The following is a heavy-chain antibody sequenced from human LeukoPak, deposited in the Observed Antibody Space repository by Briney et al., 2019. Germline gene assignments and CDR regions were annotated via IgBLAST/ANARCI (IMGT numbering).Heavy chain of an antibody. J-gene: IGHJ4*02. CDR1: GGTFSSYA. CDR3: ARAAAGFLDY. D-gene: IGHD6-13*01. V-gene: IGHV1-69*04. CDR2: IIPILGIA. Sequence: ASVKVSCRASGGTFSSYAISWVRQAPGQGLEWMGRIIPILGIANYAQKFQGRVTITADKSTSTAYMELSSLRSEDTAVYYCARAAAGFLDYWGQGTLVTVSS.